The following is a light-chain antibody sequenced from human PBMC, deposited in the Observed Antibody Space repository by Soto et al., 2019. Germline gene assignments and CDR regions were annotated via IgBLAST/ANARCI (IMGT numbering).Light chain of an antibody. V-gene: IGKV3-20*01. CDR2: VAS. J-gene: IGKJ1*01. CDR3: QQYGISPGT. CDR1: QTVSSSS. Sequence: EVVLTQSPGTLSLSPGERATLSCRASQTVSSSSLAWSQQKPGQAPRLLIYVASSRAPCIPDRFSGRGSGPDFILTISRLETEDFAVYYCQQYGISPGTFGQGTKVEIK.